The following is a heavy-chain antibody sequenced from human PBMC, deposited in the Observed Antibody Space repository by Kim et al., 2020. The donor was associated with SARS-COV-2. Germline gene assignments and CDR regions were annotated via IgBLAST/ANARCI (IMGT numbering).Heavy chain of an antibody. Sequence: AASVRCRFTISRDDSKNTLFLQLNSLRAEDTAVYYCARDLTGSIDYWGQGTLVTVSS. V-gene: IGHV3-30*07. D-gene: IGHD1-1*01. J-gene: IGHJ4*02. CDR3: ARDLTGSIDY.